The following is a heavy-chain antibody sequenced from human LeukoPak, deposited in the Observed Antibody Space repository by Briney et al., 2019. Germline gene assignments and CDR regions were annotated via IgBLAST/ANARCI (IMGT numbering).Heavy chain of an antibody. CDR1: GFAFSSYA. D-gene: IGHD5-12*01. V-gene: IGHV3-53*01. CDR3: ARGDDSGYYDYFDY. CDR2: IYTVGNT. Sequence: PGRSLRLSCAASGFAFSSYAMHWVRQVPGKGAEWVSTIYTVGNTYYAASVKGRFTISRDFSKHTVFLHMNSLRAEDTAMYYCARGDDSGYYDYFDYWGQGALVTVSS. J-gene: IGHJ4*02.